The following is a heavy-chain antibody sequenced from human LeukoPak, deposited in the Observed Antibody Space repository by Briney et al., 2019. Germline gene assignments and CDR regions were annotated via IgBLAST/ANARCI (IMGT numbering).Heavy chain of an antibody. D-gene: IGHD4-17*01. CDR1: GITFSTSA. Sequence: GGSLRLSCAASGITFSTSALTWVRQAPGKGLEWVSTISGRGDSTNYADSVKGRFTISRDNSKNTLYLQMNGLRVEDTAVYFCAKEDAVTTNYYYYMDVWGKGTTVTASS. J-gene: IGHJ6*03. CDR3: AKEDAVTTNYYYYMDV. V-gene: IGHV3-23*01. CDR2: ISGRGDST.